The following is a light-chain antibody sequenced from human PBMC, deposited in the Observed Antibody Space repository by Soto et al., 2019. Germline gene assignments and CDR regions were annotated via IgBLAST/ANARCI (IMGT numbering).Light chain of an antibody. V-gene: IGKV2-30*02. CDR1: QSLVHSDGNTY. CDR2: MVS. CDR3: MQATHWPWT. J-gene: IGKJ1*01. Sequence: DVVMTQSPLSLPVTLGQPASISCRSSQSLVHSDGNTYLNWFQQRPGQSPRRLIYMVSNRDSGVPDRFSGRGSGTDFTLKISRVEAEDVGVYYFMQATHWPWTFGQGTKVEIK.